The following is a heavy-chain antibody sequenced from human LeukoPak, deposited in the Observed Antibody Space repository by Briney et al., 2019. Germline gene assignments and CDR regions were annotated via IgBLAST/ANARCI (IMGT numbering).Heavy chain of an antibody. CDR1: GYTFTSYY. CDR2: INPSGGST. D-gene: IGHD3-10*01. Sequence: ASVKVSCKASGYTFTSYYMHWVRQAPGQGLEWMGIINPSGGSTSYAQKFQGRVTMTRDTSTSTVYMELSSLRSEDTAVYYCARDLRGYYGSGSYIDYWGQGTLVTVSS. CDR3: ARDLRGYYGSGSYIDY. J-gene: IGHJ4*02. V-gene: IGHV1-46*01.